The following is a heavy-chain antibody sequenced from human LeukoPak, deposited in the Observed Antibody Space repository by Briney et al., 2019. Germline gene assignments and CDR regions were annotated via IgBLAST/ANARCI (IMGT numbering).Heavy chain of an antibody. V-gene: IGHV1-69*05. Sequence: GSSVKVSCKASGGTFSSYAISWVRQAPGQGLEWMGRIIPIFGTANYAQKFQGRVTITTDESTSTAYMELSSLRSGDTAVYYCARGPETYSGSYYWDYWGQGTLVTVSS. CDR2: IIPIFGTA. CDR1: GGTFSSYA. D-gene: IGHD1-26*01. J-gene: IGHJ4*02. CDR3: ARGPETYSGSYYWDY.